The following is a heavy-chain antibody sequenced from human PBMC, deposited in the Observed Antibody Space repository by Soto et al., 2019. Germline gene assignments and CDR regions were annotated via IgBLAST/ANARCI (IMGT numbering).Heavy chain of an antibody. D-gene: IGHD2-2*01. CDR1: GFTFTTYA. CDR2: ISGSGGST. CDR3: AKDPFSVVPAAYMDV. J-gene: IGHJ6*02. V-gene: IGHV3-23*01. Sequence: PGGSLRLSCAASGFTFTTYAMSWVRQAPGKGLEWVSAISGSGGSTYYADSVKGRFTISRDNSKNTLYLQMNSLRAEDTAVYYCAKDPFSVVPAAYMDVWGQGTTVTVSS.